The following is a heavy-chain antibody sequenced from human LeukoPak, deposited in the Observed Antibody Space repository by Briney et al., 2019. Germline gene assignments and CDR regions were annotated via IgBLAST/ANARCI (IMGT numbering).Heavy chain of an antibody. Sequence: PGGSLRLSCVTSGFTFSGYWMHWVRQGPEKGLELVSRIDNDGHGIIYADSVKGRFTISRDNAKNSLYLQMNSLRAEDTAVYYCARGDQLLPMWGWGQGTLVTVSS. CDR3: ARGDQLLPMWG. J-gene: IGHJ4*02. CDR2: IDNDGHGI. CDR1: GFTFSGYW. D-gene: IGHD2-2*01. V-gene: IGHV3-74*01.